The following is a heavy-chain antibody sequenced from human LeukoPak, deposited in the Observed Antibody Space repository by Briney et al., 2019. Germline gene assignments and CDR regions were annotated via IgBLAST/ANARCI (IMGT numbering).Heavy chain of an antibody. CDR2: IYYSGST. V-gene: IGHV4-39*01. D-gene: IGHD5-18*01. CDR3: ARRRKYSYGLGDDY. CDR1: GGSISSSSYY. J-gene: IGHJ4*02. Sequence: PSETLSLTCTVSGGSISSSSYYWGWIRQPPGKGLEWIGSIYYSGSTYYNPSLKSRVTISVDTSKNQFSLKLSSVTAADTAVYYCARRRKYSYGLGDDYWGQGTLVTVSS.